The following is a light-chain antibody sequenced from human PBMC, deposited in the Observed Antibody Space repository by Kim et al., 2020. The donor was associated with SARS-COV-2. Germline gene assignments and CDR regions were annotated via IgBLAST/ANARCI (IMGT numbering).Light chain of an antibody. CDR3: ETWDSYTWV. Sequence: QLVLTQSSSASATPGSSVKLTCTLSSGHSTYIIAWHQQQPGKAPRYLMKLEGSGSYNRGSGVPDRFSGSSSGADRYLTISNLQSEDEADYYCETWDSYTWVFGGGTQLTVL. V-gene: IGLV4-60*03. CDR1: SGHSTYI. J-gene: IGLJ3*02. CDR2: LEGSGSY.